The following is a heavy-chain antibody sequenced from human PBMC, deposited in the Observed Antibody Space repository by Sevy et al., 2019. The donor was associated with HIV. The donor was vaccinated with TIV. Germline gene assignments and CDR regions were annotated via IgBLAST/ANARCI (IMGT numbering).Heavy chain of an antibody. J-gene: IGHJ4*02. CDR1: GFTFSSYA. CDR2: ISGSGGST. D-gene: IGHD2-15*01. V-gene: IGHV3-23*01. CDR3: AKSPPRCSGGTCSFDY. Sequence: GGSLRLSCAASGFTFSSYAMSWVRQAPGKGLEWVSAISGSGGSTYYADSVKGRFTISRDNSKNTLYLQMNSLRAEDRAVYYCAKSPPRCSGGTCSFDYWGQGTLVTVSS.